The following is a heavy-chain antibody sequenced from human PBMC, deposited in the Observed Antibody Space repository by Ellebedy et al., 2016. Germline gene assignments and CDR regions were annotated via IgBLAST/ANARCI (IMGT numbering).Heavy chain of an antibody. D-gene: IGHD1-1*01. CDR3: ARGWNPYYFDY. CDR2: IYYSGST. CDR1: GGSISSYY. V-gene: IGHV4-59*01. Sequence: GSLRLSCTVSGGSISSYYWSWIRQPPGKGLEWIGYIYYSGSTNYSPSLKSRVTISVDTSKNQFSLKLSSVTAADTAVYYCARGWNPYYFDYWGQGTLVTVSS. J-gene: IGHJ4*02.